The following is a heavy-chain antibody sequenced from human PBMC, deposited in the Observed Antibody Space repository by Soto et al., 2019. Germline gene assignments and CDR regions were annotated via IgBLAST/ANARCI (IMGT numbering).Heavy chain of an antibody. CDR1: GGSISSGDYY. D-gene: IGHD5-12*01. CDR2: IYYSGST. V-gene: IGHV4-30-4*01. J-gene: IGHJ5*02. CDR3: ARAGVATIYPGNNWFDP. Sequence: SETLSLTCTVSGGSISSGDYYWRWIRQPPGKGLEWIGYIYYSGSTYYKPSLKSRVTISVDTSKNQFSLNLSSVTAADTAMYYCARAGVATIYPGNNWFDPWGQGTLVTVSS.